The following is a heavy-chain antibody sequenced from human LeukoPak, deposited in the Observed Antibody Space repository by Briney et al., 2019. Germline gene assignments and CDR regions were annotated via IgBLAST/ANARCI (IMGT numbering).Heavy chain of an antibody. J-gene: IGHJ5*02. CDR3: ARDPDCSSTSCYSFDP. CDR2: IIPILGIA. V-gene: IGHV1-69*04. D-gene: IGHD2-2*01. Sequence: GASVKVSCKASGGTFSSYTISWVRQAPGQGLERMGRIIPILGIANYAQKFQGRVTITADKSTSTAYMELSSLRSEDTAVYYCARDPDCSSTSCYSFDPWGQGTLVTVSS. CDR1: GGTFSSYT.